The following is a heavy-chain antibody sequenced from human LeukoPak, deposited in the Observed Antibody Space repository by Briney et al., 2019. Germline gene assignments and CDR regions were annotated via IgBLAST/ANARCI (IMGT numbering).Heavy chain of an antibody. Sequence: GGSLRLSCAASGFTFSNYEMNWVRQAPGKGLEWVSYISSSGSTIYYADSVKGRFTISRDNAKNSLYLQMQSLRAEDTAVYYCERDSKKSGSYYYYYYMDVWGKGTTVTVSS. CDR3: ERDSKKSGSYYYYYYMDV. CDR2: ISSSGSTI. V-gene: IGHV3-48*03. J-gene: IGHJ6*03. D-gene: IGHD1-26*01. CDR1: GFTFSNYE.